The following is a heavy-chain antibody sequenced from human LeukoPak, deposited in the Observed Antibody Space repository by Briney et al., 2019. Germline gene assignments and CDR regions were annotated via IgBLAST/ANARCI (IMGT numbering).Heavy chain of an antibody. CDR1: GFTFSKYW. CDR2: INSDGSIT. D-gene: IGHD2-15*01. Sequence: GGSLRLSCAAFGFTFSKYWMHWVRQAPGKGLVWVTGINSDGSITTYADSVRGRFTISRDDAKNTLSLQMNSLRAEDTAVYYCARDGRYCSGGSCYSGFDYWGQGTLVTVSS. J-gene: IGHJ4*02. CDR3: ARDGRYCSGGSCYSGFDY. V-gene: IGHV3-74*01.